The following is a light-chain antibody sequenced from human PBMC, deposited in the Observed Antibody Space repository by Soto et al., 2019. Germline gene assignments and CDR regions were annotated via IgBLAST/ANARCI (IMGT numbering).Light chain of an antibody. CDR1: QSVSSSY. CDR2: GAS. Sequence: EIVLTQSPGTLSLSPGERATLSCRASQSVSSSYLAWYQQKPGQAPRLLIYGASSRATGIPDRFSCSGSGTDFTLTISRLEPEDVAVYYCQQYGRPPLTFGGGTKVEIK. J-gene: IGKJ4*01. V-gene: IGKV3-20*01. CDR3: QQYGRPPLT.